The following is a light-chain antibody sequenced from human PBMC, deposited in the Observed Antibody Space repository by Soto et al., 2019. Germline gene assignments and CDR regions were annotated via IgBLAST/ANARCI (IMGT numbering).Light chain of an antibody. CDR1: SSNIGSNY. CDR3: AAWDDSLSGWV. J-gene: IGLJ3*02. CDR2: YND. V-gene: IGLV1-47*02. Sequence: QSVLTQPPSASGTPGQRVTISCSGSSSNIGSNYVYWYQQLPGTAPKLLISYNDQRPSGVPARFSGSKSGTSASLAISGLRSEDEADYYCAAWDDSLSGWVFGGGTKLTVL.